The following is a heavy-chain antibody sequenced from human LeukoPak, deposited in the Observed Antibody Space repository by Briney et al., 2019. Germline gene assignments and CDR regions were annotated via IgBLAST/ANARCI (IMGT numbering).Heavy chain of an antibody. CDR2: IWSDGTNR. CDR3: AKGLRGNYDY. J-gene: IGHJ4*02. Sequence: AGGSLRLSCATSGFTFSHCGMHWVRQAPGKGLEWVAVIWSDGTNRYYGDPVKGRFTISRDNFQRTVYLQMDSLRAEDTAVYYCAKGLRGNYDYWGQGTLVTVSS. V-gene: IGHV3-33*06. CDR1: GFTFSHCG. D-gene: IGHD1-26*01.